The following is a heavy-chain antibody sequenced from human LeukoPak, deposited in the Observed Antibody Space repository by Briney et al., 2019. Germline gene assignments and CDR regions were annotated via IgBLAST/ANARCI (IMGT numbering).Heavy chain of an antibody. CDR2: ISAYNGKT. D-gene: IGHD1-26*01. V-gene: IGHV1-18*01. CDR1: GYTFSTTY. CDR3: ARGGTYYPCIDY. Sequence: ASVKVSCKASGYTFSTTYINWVRQAPGQGLEWMGRISAYNGKTSYAQKFQGSVTMTTDSSTTTAYMDLASLRSDDTAVYYCARGGTYYPCIDYWGQGTLVTVSS. J-gene: IGHJ4*01.